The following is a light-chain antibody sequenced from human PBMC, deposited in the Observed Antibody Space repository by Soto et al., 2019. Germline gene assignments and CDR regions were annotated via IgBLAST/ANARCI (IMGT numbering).Light chain of an antibody. V-gene: IGKV3-20*01. CDR2: ATS. CDR3: QQFDSYPLT. CDR1: QSVRKNY. J-gene: IGKJ4*01. Sequence: EIVLTQSPSTLSLSPGDRATLSCRASQSVRKNYLFWYQQKPGHAPSFLIYATSNMATGIPDRFSGGGSGTYFTLTISRLEPEDFAVYYCQQFDSYPLTFGGGTKVEIK.